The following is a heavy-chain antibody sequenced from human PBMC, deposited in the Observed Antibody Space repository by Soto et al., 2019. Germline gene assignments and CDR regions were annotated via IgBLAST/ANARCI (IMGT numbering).Heavy chain of an antibody. J-gene: IGHJ6*02. CDR3: ARGGIVGATGNWFHYYYGMDV. V-gene: IGHV3-53*01. D-gene: IGHD1-26*01. CDR1: GFTVSSNY. Sequence: PGGSLRLSCAASGFTVSSNYMSWVRQAPGKGLEWVSVIYSGGSTYYADSVKGRFTISRDNSKNTLYLQMNSLRAEDTAVYYCARGGIVGATGNWFHYYYGMDVWGQGTRVTVSS. CDR2: IYSGGST.